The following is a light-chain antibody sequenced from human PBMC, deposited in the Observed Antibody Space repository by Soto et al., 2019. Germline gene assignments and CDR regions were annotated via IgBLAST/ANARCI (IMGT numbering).Light chain of an antibody. CDR2: DVS. CDR1: SSDVGGYDY. J-gene: IGLJ1*01. Sequence: QSALTQPASVSGSPGQTITISCTGTSSDVGGYDYVSWHQQHPGKAPKLMIYDVSKRPSGVSNRFSGSKSGNTASLTISGLQAEDEDDYYCSSKRGSTGVFGTGTKLTVL. V-gene: IGLV2-14*01. CDR3: SSKRGSTGV.